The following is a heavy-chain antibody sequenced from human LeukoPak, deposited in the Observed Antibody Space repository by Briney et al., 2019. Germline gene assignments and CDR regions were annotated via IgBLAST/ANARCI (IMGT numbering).Heavy chain of an antibody. CDR1: SGSFSDYY. CDR2: ISSSSSYI. Sequence: PSETLSLTCAVYSGSFSDYYWTWIRQAPGKGLEWVSSISSSSSYIYYADSVKGRFTISRDNAKNSLYLQMNSLRAEDTAVYYCAKDHTAMVYYFDYWGQGTLVTVSS. CDR3: AKDHTAMVYYFDY. D-gene: IGHD5-18*01. V-gene: IGHV3-11*06. J-gene: IGHJ4*02.